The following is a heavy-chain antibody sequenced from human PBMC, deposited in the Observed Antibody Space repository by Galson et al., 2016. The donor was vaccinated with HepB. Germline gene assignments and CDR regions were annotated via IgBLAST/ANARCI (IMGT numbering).Heavy chain of an antibody. CDR3: AGGYYFDSALDN. V-gene: IGHV3-33*08. D-gene: IGHD3-22*01. J-gene: IGHJ4*02. CDR2: IWFDGSRK. Sequence: SCAASDFTFSTYNMHWVRQAPGKGLEWVAVIWFDGSRKSYADPVKGRFTVSRDNSKSTLYLQMNSLRVEDTAVYYCAGGYYFDSALDNWGQGTRVTVSS. CDR1: DFTFSTYN.